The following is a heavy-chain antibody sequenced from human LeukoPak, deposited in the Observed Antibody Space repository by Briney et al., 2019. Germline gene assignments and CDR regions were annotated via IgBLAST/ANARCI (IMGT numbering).Heavy chain of an antibody. CDR3: ARRVLVTNDFDY. V-gene: IGHV4-34*01. D-gene: IGHD3-22*01. J-gene: IGHJ4*02. Sequence: SETLSLTCAVYGGSFSGYYWSWIRQPPGKGLEWIGEINHSGSTNYKPSLKSRVTISVDTSKNQFSLKLSSVTAADTAVCYCARRVLVTNDFDYWGQGTLVTVSS. CDR1: GGSFSGYY. CDR2: INHSGST.